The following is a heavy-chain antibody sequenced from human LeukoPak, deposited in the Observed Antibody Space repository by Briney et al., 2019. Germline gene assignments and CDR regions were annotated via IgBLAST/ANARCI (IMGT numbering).Heavy chain of an antibody. D-gene: IGHD5-18*01. V-gene: IGHV4-4*02. CDR1: GVSISSYNW. J-gene: IGHJ4*02. Sequence: SGTLSLTCDVAGVSISSYNWWNWARQPPGKGLEWIGEIFHSGSANYNPSLKSRVTISVVTSKNQFSLKLSSVTAADTAVYYCARSGRRGYSYGYFDYWGQGTLVTVSS. CDR2: IFHSGSA. CDR3: ARSGRRGYSYGYFDY.